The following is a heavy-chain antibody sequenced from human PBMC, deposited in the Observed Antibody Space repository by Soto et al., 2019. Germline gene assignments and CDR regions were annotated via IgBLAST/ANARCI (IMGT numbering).Heavy chain of an antibody. CDR1: GFTFSSYA. CDR3: VKGVSGIGLAGTGYFPL. V-gene: IGHV3-23*01. D-gene: IGHD6-19*01. CDR2: ISGSGDST. Sequence: EVQLLESGGGLVQPGGSLRLSCAASGFTFSSYAMSWVRQAPGKGLEWVSGISGSGDSTYYAASVKGRLTISRSNSKNMWRLQMNRLRAADTAVDYCVKGVSGIGLAGTGYFPLRGQGTLVT. J-gene: IGHJ1*01.